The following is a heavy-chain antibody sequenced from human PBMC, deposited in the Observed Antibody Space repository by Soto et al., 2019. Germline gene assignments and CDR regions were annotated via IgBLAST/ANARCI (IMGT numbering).Heavy chain of an antibody. CDR3: TRKTPPTGMEV. J-gene: IGHJ6*02. CDR1: GFTLSSYD. Sequence: EVQLVESGGGLVQPGGSLRLSCAASGFTLSSYDIHWVRQATGEGLAWVSGIGSGGDTHYVDSVKGRFIISREDGKNSLYLQMNNLRVGDTAVYYFTRKTPPTGMEVWGQGATVTVSS. V-gene: IGHV3-13*01. D-gene: IGHD3-9*01. CDR2: IGSGGDT.